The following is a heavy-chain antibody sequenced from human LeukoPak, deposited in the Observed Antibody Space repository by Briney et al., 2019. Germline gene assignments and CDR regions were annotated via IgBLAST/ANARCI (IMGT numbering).Heavy chain of an antibody. J-gene: IGHJ4*02. CDR3: ASLGDFFGSGSYAPFDY. CDR2: INPNTGGT. D-gene: IGHD3-10*01. Sequence: ASVRVSCKASGFSFTGYDMHWVRQAPGQGLEWMGWINPNTGGTNYAQKLQGRVTMTRDTSITTAYMELSRLTSDDTAVYYCASLGDFFGSGSYAPFDYWGQGSLVTVSS. V-gene: IGHV1-2*02. CDR1: GFSFTGYD.